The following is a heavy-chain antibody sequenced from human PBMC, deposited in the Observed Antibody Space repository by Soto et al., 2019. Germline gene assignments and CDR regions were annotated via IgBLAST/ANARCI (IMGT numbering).Heavy chain of an antibody. J-gene: IGHJ6*02. V-gene: IGHV3-23*01. D-gene: IGHD3-3*01. CDR3: PKGKPDRIKIFGVARSGTNGMDV. CDR2: ISVSGGST. Sequence: GGSLRRSCAASGFTFSSYAMSWGRQAPGKGRESDSAISVSGGSTYYADSVKGRFTISRDNPKKTLDMQMNSLKAEDTAVYYFPKGKPDRIKIFGVARSGTNGMDVWGQGTTVTVSS. CDR1: GFTFSSYA.